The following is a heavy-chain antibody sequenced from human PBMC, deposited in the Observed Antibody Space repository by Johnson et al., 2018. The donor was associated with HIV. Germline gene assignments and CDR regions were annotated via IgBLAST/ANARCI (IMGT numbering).Heavy chain of an antibody. Sequence: VISYDGSNKYYADSVKGRFTISRDNSKNTLYLQMNSLRAEDTAVYYCARDPNYYDSAAFDIWGQGTMVTVSS. D-gene: IGHD3-22*01. CDR2: ISYDGSNK. V-gene: IGHV3-30*01. CDR3: ARDPNYYDSAAFDI. J-gene: IGHJ3*02.